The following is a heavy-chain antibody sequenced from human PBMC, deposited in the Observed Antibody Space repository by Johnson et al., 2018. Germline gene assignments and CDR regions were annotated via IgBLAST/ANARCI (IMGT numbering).Heavy chain of an antibody. V-gene: IGHV3-30-3*01. J-gene: IGHJ6*03. CDR2: ISYDGSNK. CDR3: AGRHPDYHMDV. Sequence: VQLVESGGGVVQPGRSLRLSCAASGFTFSSYAMHWVRQAPGKGLEWVAVISYDGSNKYYADPVTGRFTISRDNSKNMRYLQMNSLRAEDTAVYYCAGRHPDYHMDVWGKGTTVTVSS. CDR1: GFTFSSYA.